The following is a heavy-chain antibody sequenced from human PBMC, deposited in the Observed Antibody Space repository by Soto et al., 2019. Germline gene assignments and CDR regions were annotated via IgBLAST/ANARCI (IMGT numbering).Heavy chain of an antibody. CDR1: GYTFTSYA. J-gene: IGHJ4*02. CDR2: INAGNGNT. Sequence: GAAVQVSCKASGYTFTSYAMHWVRQAPGQRLEWMGWINAGNGNTKYSQKFQGRVTITRDTSASTAYMELSSLRSEDTAVYYCARHLYRYGPDYWGQGTLVTVSS. D-gene: IGHD5-18*01. V-gene: IGHV1-3*01. CDR3: ARHLYRYGPDY.